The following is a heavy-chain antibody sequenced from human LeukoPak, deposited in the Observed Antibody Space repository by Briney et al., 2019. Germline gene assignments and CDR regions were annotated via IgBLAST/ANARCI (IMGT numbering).Heavy chain of an antibody. D-gene: IGHD1-26*01. J-gene: IGHJ4*02. V-gene: IGHV1-2*02. CDR1: GYTFSGYY. CDR2: INSLSGAT. Sequence: ASVKVSCNASGYTFSGYYMHWVRRAPGQGLESMGWINSLSGATNYASNFQGRVTFSRDNSISTAYMDLTSLRSDDTAIYYCARGRGGATTGFDHWGQGTLVIVSS. CDR3: ARGRGGATTGFDH.